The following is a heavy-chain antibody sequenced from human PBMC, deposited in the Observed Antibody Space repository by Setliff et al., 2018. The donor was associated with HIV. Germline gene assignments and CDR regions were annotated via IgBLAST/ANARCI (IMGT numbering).Heavy chain of an antibody. Sequence: GASVKVSCKASGYTFTDNYIHWVRQAPGQGLEWMAWINSATGGTNYAQNFQGWVTVTRDTSINTVYMELSSLKSDDTAVYYCARSPGDYLFDYWGQGTLVTVSS. V-gene: IGHV1-2*04. CDR1: GYTFTDNY. J-gene: IGHJ4*02. D-gene: IGHD4-17*01. CDR2: INSATGGT. CDR3: ARSPGDYLFDY.